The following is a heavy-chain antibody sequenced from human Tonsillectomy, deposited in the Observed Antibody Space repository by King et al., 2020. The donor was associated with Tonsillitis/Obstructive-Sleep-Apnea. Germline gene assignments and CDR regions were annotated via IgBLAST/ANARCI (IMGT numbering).Heavy chain of an antibody. Sequence: MQLQESGPGLVKPSETLALTCTASGESIINYYWSWIRQPPGKGLEWFGYIYYSASTNYNPSLKSRVTISVDTAQNQLSLKLCSVTAADTAVYYRARVSFSYRPSCTNDGGEGYYYYYMDVWGKGTTVTVSS. D-gene: IGHD2-8*01. V-gene: IGHV4-59*13. J-gene: IGHJ6*03. CDR3: ARVSFSYRPSCTNDGGEGYYYYYMDV. CDR2: IYYSAST. CDR1: GESIINYY.